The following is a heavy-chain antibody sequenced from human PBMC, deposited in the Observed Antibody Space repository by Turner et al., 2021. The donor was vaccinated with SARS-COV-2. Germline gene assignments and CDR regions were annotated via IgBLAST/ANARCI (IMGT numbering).Heavy chain of an antibody. CDR1: GFTFSSFD. Sequence: QVQLVESGGGVVQPGRSLRLSCAASGFTFSSFDMHWVRQAPGKGLEWVAFISFDGSNTHYTDSVKGRFTISRDSSKNTLYLQMASLRTEDTAVYYCAKEGAENYYFDCWGQGTLVTVSS. D-gene: IGHD1-7*01. CDR3: AKEGAENYYFDC. V-gene: IGHV3-30*18. CDR2: ISFDGSNT. J-gene: IGHJ4*02.